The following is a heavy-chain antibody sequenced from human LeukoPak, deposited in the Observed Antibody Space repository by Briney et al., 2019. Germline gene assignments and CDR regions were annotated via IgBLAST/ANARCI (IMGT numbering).Heavy chain of an antibody. D-gene: IGHD6-19*01. V-gene: IGHV1-24*01. CDR2: FDPEDGEA. J-gene: IGHJ4*02. CDR1: GYTLTELS. CDR3: ATAEGWPTPFAY. Sequence: ASVKVSCKFSGYTLTELSMHWVRPAPGKGLEWMGGFDPEDGEAIYAQKFQGRVTMTEDTSTDTAYMELSSLRSEDTAVYYCATAEGWPTPFAYWGQGTLVPVSS.